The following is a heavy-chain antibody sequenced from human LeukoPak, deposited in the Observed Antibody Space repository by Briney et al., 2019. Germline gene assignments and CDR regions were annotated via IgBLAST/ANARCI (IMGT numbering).Heavy chain of an antibody. V-gene: IGHV6-1*01. CDR1: GDSVSNNSAA. D-gene: IGHD4-17*01. J-gene: IGHJ5*02. CDR2: TYYRSKWFT. CDR3: ARDYGDSFDP. Sequence: SQTLSLTCAISGDSVSNNSAAWNWIRQSPSRGLEWLGRTYYRSKWFTDYALSVKSRITNNPDTSKNQISLQLNSVTPEDTAVYYCARDYGDSFDPWGQGTLVTVSS.